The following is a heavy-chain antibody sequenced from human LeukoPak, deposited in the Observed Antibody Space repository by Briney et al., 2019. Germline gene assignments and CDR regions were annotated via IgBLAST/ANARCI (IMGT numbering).Heavy chain of an antibody. D-gene: IGHD6-19*01. Sequence: PSETLSLTCTVSGGSISSYYWSWIRQPPGKGLEWIGYIYYSGSTNYNPSLKSRVTISVDTSKNQFPLKLSSVTAADTAVYYCARGLYSSGRFDYWGQGTLVTVSS. J-gene: IGHJ4*02. CDR1: GGSISSYY. CDR3: ARGLYSSGRFDY. CDR2: IYYSGST. V-gene: IGHV4-59*01.